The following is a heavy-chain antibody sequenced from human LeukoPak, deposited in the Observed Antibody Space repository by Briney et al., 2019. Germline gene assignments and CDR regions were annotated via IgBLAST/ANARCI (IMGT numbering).Heavy chain of an antibody. J-gene: IGHJ4*02. CDR2: ISNNGGTT. Sequence: PGGPLRLSCAASGFTFSSYTMHWVRQAPGKGLEYVSAISNNGGTTYYANSVKGRFTISRDNSKNTLYLQMGSLRAEDMAVYYCARVASSGTYGDYWGQGTLVTVSS. CDR3: ARVASSGTYGDY. CDR1: GFTFSSYT. V-gene: IGHV3-64*01. D-gene: IGHD1-26*01.